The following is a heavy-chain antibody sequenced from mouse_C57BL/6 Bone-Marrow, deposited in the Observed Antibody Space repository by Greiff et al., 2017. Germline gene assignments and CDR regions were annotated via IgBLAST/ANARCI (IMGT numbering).Heavy chain of an antibody. CDR2: INPDSSTI. CDR1: GIDFSRYW. J-gene: IGHJ1*03. V-gene: IGHV4-1*01. Sequence: DVKLVESGGGLVQPGGSLKLSCAASGIDFSRYWMSWVRRAPGKGLEWIGEINPDSSTINYAPSLKDKFIISRDNAKNTLYLQMSKVRSEDTALYYCARDDYDDGDWYFDVWGTGTTVTVSS. CDR3: ARDDYDDGDWYFDV. D-gene: IGHD2-4*01.